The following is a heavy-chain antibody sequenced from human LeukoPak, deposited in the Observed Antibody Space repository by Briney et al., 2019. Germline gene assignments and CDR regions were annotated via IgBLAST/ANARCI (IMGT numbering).Heavy chain of an antibody. Sequence: SETLSLTCAVYGGSVSGYYWGWVRHPPGGGLGWIGEINNSGSSNNNPSLKSRVTISVDTSKNQFSLKLSSVTAADKAVYYCARGGVDRVDNWGQGKLVTVSS. V-gene: IGHV4-34*01. D-gene: IGHD2-15*01. J-gene: IGHJ4*02. CDR3: ARGGVDRVDN. CDR2: INNSGSS. CDR1: GGSVSGYY.